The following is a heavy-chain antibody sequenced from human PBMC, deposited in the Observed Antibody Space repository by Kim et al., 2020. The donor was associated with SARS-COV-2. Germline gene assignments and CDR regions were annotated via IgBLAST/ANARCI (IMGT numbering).Heavy chain of an antibody. CDR3: ARIDGRGWGGSYAD. V-gene: IGHV3-33*01. D-gene: IGHD1-26*01. J-gene: IGHJ4*02. Sequence: GGSLRLSCAASGFTFSSYGMHWVRQAPGKGLEWVAVIWYDGSNKYYADSVKGRFTISRDNSKNTLYLQMNSLRAEDTAVYYCARIDGRGWGGSYADWGQGTLVTVSS. CDR1: GFTFSSYG. CDR2: IWYDGSNK.